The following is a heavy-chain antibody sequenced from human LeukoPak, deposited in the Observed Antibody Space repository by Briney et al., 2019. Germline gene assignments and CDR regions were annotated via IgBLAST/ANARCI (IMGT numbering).Heavy chain of an antibody. CDR1: GGSFSGYY. J-gene: IGHJ4*02. V-gene: IGHV4-34*01. CDR2: IYYSGST. Sequence: SETLSLTCAVYGGSFSGYYWSWIRQPPGKGLEWIGSIYYSGSTYYNPSLKSRVTISVDTSKNQFSLKLSSVTAADTAVYYCARRVVVPAAMRAGYFDYWGQGTLVTVSS. CDR3: ARRVVVPAAMRAGYFDY. D-gene: IGHD2-2*01.